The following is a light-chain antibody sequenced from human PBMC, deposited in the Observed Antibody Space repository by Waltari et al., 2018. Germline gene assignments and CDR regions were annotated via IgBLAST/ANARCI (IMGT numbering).Light chain of an antibody. V-gene: IGKV1-9*01. CDR1: QGFSSY. CDR3: QQLNSYPIT. J-gene: IGKJ5*01. CDR2: AAS. Sequence: DIQLTQSPSFLSASLGDRVTITCRSSQGFSSYLAWYQQKPGKAPKLLIYAASTLQSGVPSRFSGSGSGTEFTLTISSLQPEDFATYYCQQLNSYPITFGQGTRLEIK.